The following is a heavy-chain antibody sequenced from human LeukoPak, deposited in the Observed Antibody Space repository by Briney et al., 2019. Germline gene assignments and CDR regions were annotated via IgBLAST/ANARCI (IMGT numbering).Heavy chain of an antibody. CDR1: GYTFTSYT. J-gene: IGHJ4*02. V-gene: IGHV1-3*01. D-gene: IGHD6-6*01. CDR2: INAGNGNT. CDR3: AKDRMAARPPDY. Sequence: GASVKVSCKASGYTFTSYTLHWVRQAPGQRLEWMGRINAGNGNTKYSQKFQGRVTITRDTSASTAYMEVSSLRSEDTAVYYCAKDRMAARPPDYWGQGTLVTVSS.